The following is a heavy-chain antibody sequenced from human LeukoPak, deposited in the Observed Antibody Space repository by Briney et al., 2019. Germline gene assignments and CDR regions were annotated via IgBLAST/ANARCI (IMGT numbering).Heavy chain of an antibody. CDR1: GFTFNTYS. CDR3: ARDYSSGWYPYYFDY. D-gene: IGHD6-19*01. V-gene: IGHV3-21*01. J-gene: IGHJ4*02. CDR2: ISNSNSYI. Sequence: TGGSLRLSCAASGFTFNTYSMNWVRQAPGKGLEWVSYISNSNSYIYYADSVKGRFTISRDNAKNSLYLQMNSLRAEDTAVYYCARDYSSGWYPYYFDYWGQGTLVTVSS.